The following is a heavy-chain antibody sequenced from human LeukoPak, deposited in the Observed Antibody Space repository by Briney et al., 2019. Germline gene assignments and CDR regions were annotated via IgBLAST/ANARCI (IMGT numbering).Heavy chain of an antibody. Sequence: SVKVSCMASGGTFSSYAISWVRQAPGQGLEWMGGIIPIFGTANYAQTFQGRVTITADESTSTAYMELSSLRSEDTAVYYCAGGATGYSSGSYHYWGQGILVTVSS. CDR3: AGGATGYSSGSYHY. V-gene: IGHV1-69*13. CDR2: IIPIFGTA. D-gene: IGHD6-19*01. CDR1: GGTFSSYA. J-gene: IGHJ4*02.